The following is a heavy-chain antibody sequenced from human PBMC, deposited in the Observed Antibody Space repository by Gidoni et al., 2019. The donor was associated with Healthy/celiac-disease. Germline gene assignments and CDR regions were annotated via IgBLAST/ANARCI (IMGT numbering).Heavy chain of an antibody. J-gene: IGHJ3*02. CDR3: ARDQVTMIEVLAFDI. CDR2: ISSSGSTI. CDR1: GFTFSSYE. V-gene: IGHV3-48*03. D-gene: IGHD3-22*01. Sequence: EVQLVESGGGLVQPGGSLRLSCAASGFTFSSYEMNWVRQAPGKGLEWVSYISSSGSTIYYADSVKGRFTISRDNAKNSLYLQMNSLRAEDTAVYYCARDQVTMIEVLAFDIWGQGTMVTVSS.